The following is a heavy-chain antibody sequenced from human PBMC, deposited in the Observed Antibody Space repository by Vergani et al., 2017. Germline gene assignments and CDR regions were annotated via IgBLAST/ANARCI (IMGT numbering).Heavy chain of an antibody. CDR3: AIGRYSSGWAY. V-gene: IGHV4-30-2*01. D-gene: IGHD6-19*01. Sequence: QLQLQESGSGLVKPSQTLSLTCAVSGGSISSGGYSWSWIRQPPGKGLEWIGYIYHSGSTYYNPSLKSRVTISVDTSKNQFSLRLSSVTAADTAVYYCAIGRYSSGWAYWGQGTLVTVSS. CDR1: GGSISSGGYS. CDR2: IYHSGST. J-gene: IGHJ4*01.